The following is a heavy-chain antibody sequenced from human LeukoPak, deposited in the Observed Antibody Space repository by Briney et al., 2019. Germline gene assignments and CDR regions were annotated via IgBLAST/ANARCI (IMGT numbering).Heavy chain of an antibody. CDR3: ARDDGSGWYYFDY. CDR2: IKQDGSEK. Sequence: PGGSLRLSCAASGFTFSSYWMSWVRQAPGKGLAWVANIKQDGSEKYYVDSVKGRFTISRDNAKNSLYLQMNSLRAEDTAVYYCARDDGSGWYYFDYWGQGTLVTVSS. V-gene: IGHV3-7*01. CDR1: GFTFSSYW. D-gene: IGHD6-19*01. J-gene: IGHJ4*02.